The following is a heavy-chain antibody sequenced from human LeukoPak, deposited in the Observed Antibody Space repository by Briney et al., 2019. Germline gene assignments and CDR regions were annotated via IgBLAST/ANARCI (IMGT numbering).Heavy chain of an antibody. CDR1: GFTFNNYA. CDR2: ISGSGGST. V-gene: IGHV3-23*01. J-gene: IGHJ4*02. CDR3: ATRDFYDSSGFYYYYFDY. D-gene: IGHD3-22*01. Sequence: GGSLRLSCAASGFTFNNYAMSWVRQAPGKGLEWVSGISGSGGSTYYADSVKGRLTISRDNSRNTLYLQMNSLRAEDTAVYYCATRDFYDSSGFYYYYFDYWGQGTLVTVSS.